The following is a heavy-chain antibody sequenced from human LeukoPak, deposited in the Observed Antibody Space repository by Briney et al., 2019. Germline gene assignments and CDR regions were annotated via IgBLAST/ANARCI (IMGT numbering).Heavy chain of an antibody. CDR1: GYSFTTYW. D-gene: IGHD3-22*01. Sequence: GESLKISCKGSGYSFTTYWIAWVRQMPGKGLEWMGIIYPGDSDTRYSPSFQGQVTISADKSISTAYLQWSSLKASDTAMYYCARIMDSSGYYTFDYWGQGTLVTVSS. CDR3: ARIMDSSGYYTFDY. CDR2: IYPGDSDT. V-gene: IGHV5-51*01. J-gene: IGHJ4*02.